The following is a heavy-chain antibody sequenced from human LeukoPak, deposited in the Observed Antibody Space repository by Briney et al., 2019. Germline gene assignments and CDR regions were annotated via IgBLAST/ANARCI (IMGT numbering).Heavy chain of an antibody. J-gene: IGHJ4*02. CDR1: GFTVSSNY. D-gene: IGHD6-13*01. Sequence: GGSLRLPCAASGFTVSSNYMSWVSQAPGKGLERVSVIYSGGSTYYADSVKGRFTISRDTSKNTLYLQMNSLRAEDTAVYYCAREVGGTAGTNYWGQGTLVTVSS. V-gene: IGHV3-53*01. CDR3: AREVGGTAGTNY. CDR2: IYSGGST.